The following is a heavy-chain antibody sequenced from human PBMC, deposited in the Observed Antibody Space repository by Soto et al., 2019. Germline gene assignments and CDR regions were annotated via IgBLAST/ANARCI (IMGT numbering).Heavy chain of an antibody. D-gene: IGHD6-6*01. J-gene: IGHJ6*02. Sequence: SESRALTCAVYGGSFRGYYWSWIRQPPGKGLEWIGEINHSGSTNYNPSLKSRVNISVDTSKNQFSLKMSSVTAADTAVYYCARGRIAARYYYYYXMDVWGQGTKVTVSS. V-gene: IGHV4-34*01. CDR1: GGSFRGYY. CDR2: INHSGST. CDR3: ARGRIAARYYYYYXMDV.